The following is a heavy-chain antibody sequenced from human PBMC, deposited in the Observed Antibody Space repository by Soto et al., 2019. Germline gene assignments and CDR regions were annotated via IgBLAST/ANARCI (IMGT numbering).Heavy chain of an antibody. Sequence: SETLSLTCTVSGGSISSYYWSWIRQPPGKGLEWIGYIYYSGSTNYNPSLKSRVTISVDTSKNQFSLKLSSVTAADTAVYYCARGDRYSYGSLVAFDIWGQGTMVTVSS. CDR2: IYYSGST. D-gene: IGHD5-18*01. CDR1: GGSISSYY. J-gene: IGHJ3*02. CDR3: ARGDRYSYGSLVAFDI. V-gene: IGHV4-59*01.